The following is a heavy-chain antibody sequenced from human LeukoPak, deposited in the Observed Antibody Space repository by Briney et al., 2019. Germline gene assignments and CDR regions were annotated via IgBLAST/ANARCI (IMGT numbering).Heavy chain of an antibody. Sequence: SGTLSLTCAVSGGSISSSNWWSWVRQPPGKGLGWIGEIYHSGSTNYNPSLKSRVTISVDKSKNQFSLKLSSVTAADTAVYYCARDDKVGVGQPFDYWGQGTLVTVSS. D-gene: IGHD1-26*01. CDR2: IYHSGST. V-gene: IGHV4-4*02. CDR3: ARDDKVGVGQPFDY. CDR1: GGSISSSNW. J-gene: IGHJ4*02.